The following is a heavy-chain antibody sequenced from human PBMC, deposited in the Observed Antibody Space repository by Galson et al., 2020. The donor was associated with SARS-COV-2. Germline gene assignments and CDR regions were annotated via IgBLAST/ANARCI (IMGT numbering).Heavy chain of an antibody. CDR2: ISHSGRT. CDR1: GYSHRRGYF. V-gene: IGHV4-38-2*01. J-gene: IGHJ4*02. CDR3: ATYSVVVVAPTPLRADY. Sequence: SETLSLTCPVSGYSHRRGYFWGWTRPPPGKGLAWMGSISHSGRTHYNPSLKSRVTISVDTSKNQFSLKLSSVTAADTAVYYCATYSVVVVAPTPLRADYWGQGTLVTVSS. D-gene: IGHD2-15*01.